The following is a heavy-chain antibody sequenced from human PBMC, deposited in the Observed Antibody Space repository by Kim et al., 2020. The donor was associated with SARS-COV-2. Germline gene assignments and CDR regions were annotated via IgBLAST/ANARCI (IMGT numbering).Heavy chain of an antibody. D-gene: IGHD1-1*01. CDR2: TT. CDR3: ARQRGYDFDM. Sequence: TTDYADSVRGRFTIARDNSKNALYVQMNSLRAEDTALYYCARQRGYDFDMWGQGTMVTVSS. J-gene: IGHJ3*02. V-gene: IGHV3-23*01.